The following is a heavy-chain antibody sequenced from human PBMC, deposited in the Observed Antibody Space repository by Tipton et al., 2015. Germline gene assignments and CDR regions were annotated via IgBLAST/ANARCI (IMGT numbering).Heavy chain of an antibody. CDR1: GYSIRGAYY. CDR2: INHSGST. V-gene: IGHV4-38-2*01. CDR3: ARAGSGWYGSYYFDY. J-gene: IGHJ4*02. D-gene: IGHD6-19*01. Sequence: TLSLTCAVSGYSIRGAYYWGWIRQPPGKGLEWIGEINHSGSTNYNPSLKSRVTISVDTSKNQFSLKLSSVTAADTAVYYCARAGSGWYGSYYFDYWGQGTLVTVSS.